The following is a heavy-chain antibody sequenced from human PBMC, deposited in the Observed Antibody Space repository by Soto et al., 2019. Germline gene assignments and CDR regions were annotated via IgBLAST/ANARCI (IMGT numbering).Heavy chain of an antibody. J-gene: IGHJ6*02. Sequence: GGSLRLSCAASGFTFSSYAMSWVRQVPGKGLKWVSSITSSGGSTYYADSVKGRFTISRDNSKNTLHLQMDSLRAEDTAVYYCAKLGATLLDAMDVWGQGTTVTVSS. V-gene: IGHV3-23*01. CDR3: AKLGATLLDAMDV. CDR1: GFTFSSYA. D-gene: IGHD3-3*01. CDR2: ITSSGGST.